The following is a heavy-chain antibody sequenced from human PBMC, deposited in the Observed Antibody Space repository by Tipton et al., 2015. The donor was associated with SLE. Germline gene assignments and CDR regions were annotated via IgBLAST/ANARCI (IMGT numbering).Heavy chain of an antibody. CDR2: IYTSGAT. D-gene: IGHD5-12*01. V-gene: IGHV4-4*09. J-gene: IGHJ4*02. CDR1: GGSISSYF. CDR3: ARQRSGSDLGGGPFDY. Sequence: TLSLTCTVSGGSISSYFWGWIRQPPGKGLEWIGYIYTSGATYYNPSLKSRVTMSVDTSKNQFSLKLSSVTAADTAVYYCARQRSGSDLGGGPFDYWGQGTLVTVSS.